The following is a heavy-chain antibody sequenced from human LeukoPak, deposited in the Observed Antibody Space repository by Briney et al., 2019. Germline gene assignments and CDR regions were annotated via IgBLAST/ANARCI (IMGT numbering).Heavy chain of an antibody. CDR2: INRSGST. CDR1: GGSFSGYY. Sequence: PSETLSLTCAVYGGSFSGYYWSWIRQPPGKGLEWIGEINRSGSTNYNPSLKSRVTISVDTSKNQFSLKLSSVTAADTAVYYCARMRYYYYMDVWGKGTTVTVSS. J-gene: IGHJ6*03. CDR3: ARMRYYYYMDV. V-gene: IGHV4-34*01.